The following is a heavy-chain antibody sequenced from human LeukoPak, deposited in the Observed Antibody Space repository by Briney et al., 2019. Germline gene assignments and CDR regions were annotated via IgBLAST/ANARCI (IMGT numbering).Heavy chain of an antibody. J-gene: IGHJ4*02. V-gene: IGHV3-74*01. CDR2: INNDGSST. CDR1: GFTLSSYW. D-gene: IGHD3-16*01. Sequence: GGSLRLSCAASGFTLSSYWMHWVRQVPGKGLVWVSHINNDGSSTTYADSVKGRFTISKDDAKNTLYLQMNSLRAEDTAVYYCAAWGVIDYWGQGTPVTVSS. CDR3: AAWGVIDY.